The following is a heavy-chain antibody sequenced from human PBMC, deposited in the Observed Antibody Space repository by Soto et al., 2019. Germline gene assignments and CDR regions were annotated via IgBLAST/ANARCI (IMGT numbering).Heavy chain of an antibody. CDR1: GFIFSNYW. CDR2: LSTDGSNT. V-gene: IGHV3-74*01. CDR3: VRGPYGVPVGFDS. Sequence: EVHLVESGGGLVQPGGSLRLSCAASGFIFSNYWMHWVRQAPGKGLVWVSRLSTDGSNTNYADSVKGRFTISRDNAKNTLYLQMNSRTAEDTAVYYCVRGPYGVPVGFDSWGQGALLTVSS. J-gene: IGHJ4*02. D-gene: IGHD2-8*01.